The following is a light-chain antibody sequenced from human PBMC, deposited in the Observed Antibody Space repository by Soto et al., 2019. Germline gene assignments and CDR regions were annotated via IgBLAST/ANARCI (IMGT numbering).Light chain of an antibody. CDR1: QSVSSS. J-gene: IGKJ1*01. Sequence: EIVMTQTPATLSVSPGERATLSCRASQSVSSSLAWYQQRPGQAPRILIYGASTRATGIPARFSGSGSGTEFTLTISSLQSEDFAVYYCQQYNNWPPWTFGQGIKVEIK. V-gene: IGKV3-15*01. CDR2: GAS. CDR3: QQYNNWPPWT.